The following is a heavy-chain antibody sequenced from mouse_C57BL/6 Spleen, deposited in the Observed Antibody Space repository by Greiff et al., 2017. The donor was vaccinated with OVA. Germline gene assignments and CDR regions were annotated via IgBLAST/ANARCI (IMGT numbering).Heavy chain of an antibody. J-gene: IGHJ3*01. CDR2: INPSTGGT. CDR1: GYSFTGYY. V-gene: IGHV1-42*01. D-gene: IGHD2-4*01. CDR3: ARSRDYGGAWFAY. Sequence: VQLQQSGPELVKPGASVKISCKASGYSFTGYYMNWVKQSPEKSLEWIGEINPSTGGTTYNQKFKAKATLTVDKSSSTAYMQLKSLTSEDSAVYYCARSRDYGGAWFAYWGQGTLVTVSA.